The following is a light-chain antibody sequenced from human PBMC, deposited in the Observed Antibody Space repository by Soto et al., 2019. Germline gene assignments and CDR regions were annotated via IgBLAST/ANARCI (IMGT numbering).Light chain of an antibody. Sequence: SYELTQPLSVSVALGQTARITCGGNNIGSKNVHWYQQKPGQAPVLGIYRDSNRPSGIPERFSGSNSGNTATLIVSRAEAGDEADYYCQVWDSRTYVFGTGTKLTVL. V-gene: IGLV3-9*01. CDR3: QVWDSRTYV. CDR2: RDS. CDR1: NIGSKN. J-gene: IGLJ1*01.